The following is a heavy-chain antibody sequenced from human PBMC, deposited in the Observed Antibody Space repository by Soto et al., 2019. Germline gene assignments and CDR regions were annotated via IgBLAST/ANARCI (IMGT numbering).Heavy chain of an antibody. V-gene: IGHV3-23*01. CDR3: AKGSRGGPNYYYGMDV. Sequence: LRLSCAASGFTFSSYAMSWVRQAPGKGLEWVSAISGSGGSTYYADSVKGRFTISRVNSKNTLYLQMNSLRAEDTAVYYCAKGSRGGPNYYYGMDVWGQGTTVTVSS. J-gene: IGHJ6*02. CDR1: GFTFSSYA. CDR2: ISGSGGST. D-gene: IGHD3-16*01.